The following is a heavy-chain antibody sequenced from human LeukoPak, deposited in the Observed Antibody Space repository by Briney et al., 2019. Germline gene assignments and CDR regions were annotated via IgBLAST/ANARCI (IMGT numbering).Heavy chain of an antibody. Sequence: GGSLRLSCAASGFTFRSYDMSWVRQAPGKGLEWVSAISGSGGSTYYADSVKGRFTISRDNSKNTLYLQMNSLRAEDTAVYYCAKAYCSSTSCWYYFDYWGQGTLVTVSS. D-gene: IGHD2-2*01. CDR1: GFTFRSYD. CDR2: ISGSGGST. CDR3: AKAYCSSTSCWYYFDY. V-gene: IGHV3-23*01. J-gene: IGHJ4*02.